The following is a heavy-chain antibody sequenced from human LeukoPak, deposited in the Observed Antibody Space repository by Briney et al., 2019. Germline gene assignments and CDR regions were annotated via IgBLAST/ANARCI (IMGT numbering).Heavy chain of an antibody. CDR2: ISGSGNRT. V-gene: IGHV3-23*01. D-gene: IGHD2-15*01. CDR3: AKNLYCGGGSCYPSALGMDV. Sequence: PGGSLRLSCAASGFTFSSYAMSWVRQAPGEGLEWVSSISGSGNRTYYADSVKGRFTISRDNAKNTLFLQMNSLRAEDTAVYYYAKNLYCGGGSCYPSALGMDVWGQGTTVTVSS. CDR1: GFTFSSYA. J-gene: IGHJ6*02.